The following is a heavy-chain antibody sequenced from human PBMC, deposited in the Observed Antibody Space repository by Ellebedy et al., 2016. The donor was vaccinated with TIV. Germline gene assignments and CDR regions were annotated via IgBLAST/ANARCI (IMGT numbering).Heavy chain of an antibody. D-gene: IGHD5-18*01. CDR1: GFPFSSSA. V-gene: IGHV3-23*01. J-gene: IGHJ4*02. CDR2: IVGSGS. CDR3: AKDRTSGDGYWVFDN. Sequence: GESLKISCAASGFPFSSSAMSWVRQAPGKGMEWVSGIVGSGSQKYADSVKGRFTISRDNSKRTVDLQMNSLRAEDTAIYFCAKDRTSGDGYWVFDNWGQGTLVSVSS.